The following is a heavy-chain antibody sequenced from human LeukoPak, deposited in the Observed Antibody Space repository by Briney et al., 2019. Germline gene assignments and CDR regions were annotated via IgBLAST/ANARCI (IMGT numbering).Heavy chain of an antibody. CDR2: IYPDESET. D-gene: IGHD4-17*01. CDR3: ARPPTVTTGDY. CDR1: GYSFTSYW. J-gene: IGHJ4*02. Sequence: GESLKISCRGSGYSFTSYWIGWVRQMPGKGLEWMGSIYPDESETRYSTSFQGQVTISADQSISTAYLQWSSLKASETALYYCARPPTVTTGDYWGQGTLVAVSS. V-gene: IGHV5-51*01.